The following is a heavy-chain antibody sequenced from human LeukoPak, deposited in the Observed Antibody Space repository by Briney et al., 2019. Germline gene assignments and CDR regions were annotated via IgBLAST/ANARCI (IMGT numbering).Heavy chain of an antibody. CDR1: GYTFTSYD. CDR3: ARAAGISLARDYFYHMDV. V-gene: IGHV1-8*01. Sequence: ASVKVSCKASGYTFTSYDINWVRQATGQGLEWMGWMNPKRGNSGYAQKLQGRVTMTRDTSISTVYMEVSSLRAEDTAVYYCARAAGISLARDYFYHMDVWGKGTTVPISS. J-gene: IGHJ6*03. CDR2: MNPKRGNS. D-gene: IGHD3-16*01.